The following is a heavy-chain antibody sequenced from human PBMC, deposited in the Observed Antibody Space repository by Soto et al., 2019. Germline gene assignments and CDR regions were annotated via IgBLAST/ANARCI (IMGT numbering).Heavy chain of an antibody. CDR1: GGSISSGDYY. CDR2: IYYSGST. D-gene: IGHD2-2*01. V-gene: IGHV4-30-4*01. CDR3: GTMPIVVEPAPMDV. Sequence: LSLTCTVSGGSISSGDYYWSWIRQPPGKGLEWIGYIYYSGSTSYNASLKSRTSISADPSNNQFSLKLHSLTAADTAVYFCGTMPIVVEPAPMDVWGPGTSVTVSS. J-gene: IGHJ6*02.